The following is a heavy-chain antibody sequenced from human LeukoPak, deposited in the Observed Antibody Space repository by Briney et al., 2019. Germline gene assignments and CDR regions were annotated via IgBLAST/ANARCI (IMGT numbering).Heavy chain of an antibody. CDR1: EYTFSDYY. D-gene: IGHD3-9*01. Sequence: GASVKVSCKASEYTFSDYYMHWVRQAPGQGLEWMGWISAYNGNTNYAQKLQGRVTMTTDTSTSTAYMELRSLRSDDTAVYYCAREIFFDYYYGMDVWGQGTTVTVSS. V-gene: IGHV1-18*04. J-gene: IGHJ6*02. CDR2: ISAYNGNT. CDR3: AREIFFDYYYGMDV.